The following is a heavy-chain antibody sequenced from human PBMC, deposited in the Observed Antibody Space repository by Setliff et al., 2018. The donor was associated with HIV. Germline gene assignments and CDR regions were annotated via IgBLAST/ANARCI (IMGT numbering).Heavy chain of an antibody. Sequence: PSVKVSCKASGYTFTAYYMHWVRQAPGQGLEWVGRINPNNGGTNYAQKFQGRVTITRDTSISTAYMELSRLRSEDTAVYYCARDVYYYFYMDVWGKGTTVTVSS. V-gene: IGHV1-2*06. CDR1: GYTFTAYY. CDR2: INPNNGGT. J-gene: IGHJ6*03. CDR3: ARDVYYYFYMDV.